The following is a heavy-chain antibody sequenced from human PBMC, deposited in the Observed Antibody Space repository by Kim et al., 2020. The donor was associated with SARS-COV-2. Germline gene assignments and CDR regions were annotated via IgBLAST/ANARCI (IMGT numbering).Heavy chain of an antibody. CDR2: ISWNSGSI. Sequence: GGSLRLSCAASGFTFDDYAMHWVRQAPGKGLEWVSGISWNSGSIGYADSVKGRFTISRDNAKNSLYLQMNSLRAEDTALYYCAKAVNVGSYPLLDYWGQGTLVTVSS. CDR1: GFTFDDYA. J-gene: IGHJ4*02. CDR3: AKAVNVGSYPLLDY. V-gene: IGHV3-9*01. D-gene: IGHD3-10*01.